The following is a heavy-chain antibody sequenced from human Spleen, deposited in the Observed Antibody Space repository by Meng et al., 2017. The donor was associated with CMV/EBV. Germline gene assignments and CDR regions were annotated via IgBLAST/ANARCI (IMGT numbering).Heavy chain of an antibody. CDR2: IRYDGSNK. CDR1: GFTFSSYG. CDR3: AKYSAVGERLYYFDY. V-gene: IGHV3-30*02. Sequence: GESLKISCAASGFTFSSYGMHWVRQAPGKGLEWVAFIRYDGSNKYYADSVKGRFTISRDNSKNTLYLQMNSLRVEDTAVYYCAKYSAVGERLYYFDYWGQGTLVTVSS. J-gene: IGHJ4*02. D-gene: IGHD2-21*01.